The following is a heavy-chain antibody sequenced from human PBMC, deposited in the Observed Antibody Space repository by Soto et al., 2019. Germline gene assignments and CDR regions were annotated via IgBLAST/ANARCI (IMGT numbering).Heavy chain of an antibody. V-gene: IGHV3-7*01. J-gene: IGHJ6*03. CDR2: IKQDGSEK. Sequence: GGSLRLSCAASGFTFSSYWMSWVRQAPGKGLEWVANIKQDGSEKYYVDSVKGRFTISRDNAKNSLYLQMNSLRAEDTAVYYCARDKMVRGVIADYYMDVWGKGTTVTVSS. CDR1: GFTFSSYW. D-gene: IGHD3-10*01. CDR3: ARDKMVRGVIADYYMDV.